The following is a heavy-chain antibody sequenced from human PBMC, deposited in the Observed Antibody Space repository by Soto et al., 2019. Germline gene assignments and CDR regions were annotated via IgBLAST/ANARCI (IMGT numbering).Heavy chain of an antibody. V-gene: IGHV3-72*01. CDR1: GFTFSDHY. D-gene: IGHD3-9*01. CDR2: TRNKANSYTT. Sequence: EVQLVESGGGLVQPGGSLRLSCAASGFTFSDHYMDWVRQAPGKGLEWVGRTRNKANSYTTEYAASVKARFTISRDDSKNSLYLQMNSLTPADTAVYYCARELSVLRYFDWSYYGMDVWGQGTTVTVSS. CDR3: ARELSVLRYFDWSYYGMDV. J-gene: IGHJ6*02.